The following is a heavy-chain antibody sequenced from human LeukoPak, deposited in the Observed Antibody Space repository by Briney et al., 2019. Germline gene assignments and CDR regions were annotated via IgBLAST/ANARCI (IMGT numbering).Heavy chain of an antibody. D-gene: IGHD6-13*01. CDR3: ARGPPRSSWYGYYYMDV. V-gene: IGHV3-30*02. Sequence: GGSLRLSCAASGFTFSSYGMHWVRQAPGKGLEWVAFIRYDGSNKYYADSVKGRFTISRDNSKNTLYLQMNSLRAEDTAVYYCARGPPRSSWYGYYYMDVWGKGTTVTVSS. J-gene: IGHJ6*03. CDR2: IRYDGSNK. CDR1: GFTFSSYG.